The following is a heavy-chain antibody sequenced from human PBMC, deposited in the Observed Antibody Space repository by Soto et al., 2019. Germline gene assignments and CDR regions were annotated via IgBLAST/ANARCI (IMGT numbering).Heavy chain of an antibody. D-gene: IGHD3-10*01. CDR3: ARPGFFGEFYFGY. Sequence: QVHLVQSGAEVKTPGASVKVSCKASGYTFSHYYIHWVRQAPGQGLEWMGMINPVGGATTYAQKGQGEVTLTMDTSTATVYMELSSLTSEDTAVYYCARPGFFGEFYFGYWGQGSLVTVS. CDR2: INPVGGAT. J-gene: IGHJ4*02. CDR1: GYTFSHYY. V-gene: IGHV1-46*01.